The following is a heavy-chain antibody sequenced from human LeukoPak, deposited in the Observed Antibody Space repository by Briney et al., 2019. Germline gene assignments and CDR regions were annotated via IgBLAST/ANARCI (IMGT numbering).Heavy chain of an antibody. CDR1: GYTFTSYA. J-gene: IGHJ4*02. CDR3: ARVGGGEYYDSSGYCYDY. V-gene: IGHV1-3*01. Sequence: ASVKVSCKASGYTFTSYAMHWVRQAPGQRLEWMGWINAGNGNTKYSQKFQGRVTITRDTSASTAYMELSSLRSEDTAVYYCARVGGGEYYDSSGYCYDYWGQGTLVTVSS. CDR2: INAGNGNT. D-gene: IGHD3-22*01.